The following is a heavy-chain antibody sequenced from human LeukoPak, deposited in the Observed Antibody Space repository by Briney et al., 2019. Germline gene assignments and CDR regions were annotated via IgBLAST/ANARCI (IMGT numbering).Heavy chain of an antibody. V-gene: IGHV3-23*01. D-gene: IGHD2-2*01. CDR1: GFTFSSYA. CDR3: AKDQDIVVVPAAPFDY. J-gene: IGHJ4*02. CDR2: ISGSGGST. Sequence: GGSLRLSCAASGFTFSSYAMSWVRQAPGKGLERVSAISGSGGSTYYADSVKGRFTISRDNSKNTLYLQMNSLRAEDTAVYYCAKDQDIVVVPAAPFDYWGQGTLVTVSS.